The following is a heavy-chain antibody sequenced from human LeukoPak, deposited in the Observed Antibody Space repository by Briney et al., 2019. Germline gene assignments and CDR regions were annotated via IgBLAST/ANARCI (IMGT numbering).Heavy chain of an antibody. Sequence: SETLSLTCTVSGGSISSYYWSWIRQPPGKGLEWIGYIYYSGSTNYNPSLKSRVTISVDTSKNQFSLKLSSVAAADTAVYYCARGPKYYFDYWGQGTLVTVSS. V-gene: IGHV4-59*01. CDR1: GGSISSYY. CDR3: ARGPKYYFDY. J-gene: IGHJ4*02. CDR2: IYYSGST.